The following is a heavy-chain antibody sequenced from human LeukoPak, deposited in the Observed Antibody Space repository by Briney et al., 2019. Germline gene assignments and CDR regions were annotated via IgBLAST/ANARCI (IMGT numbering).Heavy chain of an antibody. Sequence: PGGSLRLSCITSGFTFGDYAMSWIRQSPGKGLEWIGEIDDGGNTNYNPSLMSRVIVSMEKSKKQFSLVMRSVAAADTAVYYCARFSRITWGDWGDAFDIWGQGTTVIVSS. CDR1: GFTFGDYA. J-gene: IGHJ3*02. CDR2: IDDGGNT. CDR3: ARFSRITWGDWGDAFDI. V-gene: IGHV4-34*01. D-gene: IGHD2-21*02.